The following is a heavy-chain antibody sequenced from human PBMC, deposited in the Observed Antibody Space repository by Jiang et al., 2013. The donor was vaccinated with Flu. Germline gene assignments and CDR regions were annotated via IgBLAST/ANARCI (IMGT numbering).Heavy chain of an antibody. CDR1: GFNFNDFH. V-gene: IGHV3-11*04. J-gene: IGHJ4*02. Sequence: VQLLESGGDSVKPGGSLRVSCAASGFNFNDFHMTWIRQAPGKGLEWVSYISSSGSTIFYADSVKGRFTISRDNAKNSVYLQMSSLRPEDTAVYYCARLPYCGGDCYPPEYYFDYWGQGTLVTVSS. D-gene: IGHD2-21*02. CDR2: ISSSGSTI. CDR3: ARLPYCGGDCYPPEYYFDY.